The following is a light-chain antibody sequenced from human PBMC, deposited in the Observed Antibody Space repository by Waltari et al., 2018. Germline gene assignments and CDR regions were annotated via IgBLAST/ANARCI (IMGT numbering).Light chain of an antibody. V-gene: IGKV3-11*01. CDR3: QQRSNWPPT. CDR1: QSVSSY. CDR2: DVS. Sequence: EIVLTQSPATLSLSPGERATLSCRASQSVSSYLAWSQQKPGQAPRLLTYDVSNRATGIPARFSGSGSGTDFTLTISSLEPEDFAVYYCQQRSNWPPTFGQGTKLEIK. J-gene: IGKJ2*01.